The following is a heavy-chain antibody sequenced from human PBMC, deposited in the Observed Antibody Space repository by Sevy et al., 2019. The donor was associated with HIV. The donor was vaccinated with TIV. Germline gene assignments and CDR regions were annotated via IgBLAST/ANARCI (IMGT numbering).Heavy chain of an antibody. D-gene: IGHD3-22*01. CDR2: ISYDGSNK. Sequence: GGSLRLSCAASGFTFSSYAMHWVRQAPGKGLEWVAVISYDGSNKYYADSVKGRFTISRDNSKNTLYLQMNSLRGEDTAVYYCARKGDYYDSSGLRALLFDYWGQGTLVTVSS. J-gene: IGHJ4*02. CDR1: GFTFSSYA. CDR3: ARKGDYYDSSGLRALLFDY. V-gene: IGHV3-30-3*01.